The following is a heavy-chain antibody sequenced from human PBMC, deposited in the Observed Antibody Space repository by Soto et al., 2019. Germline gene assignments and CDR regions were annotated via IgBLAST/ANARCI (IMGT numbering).Heavy chain of an antibody. CDR2: LYHGGTP. CDR3: ARVHAMVVAGSTFDY. Sequence: SETLSLTCTVSGYSISSGSYWGWVRQPPGKGPEWIASLYHGGTPFYNPALKRRITISVETSTKQFSLKLASVTPADTAVYYCARVHAMVVAGSTFDYWGHGTLVTVSS. J-gene: IGHJ4*01. D-gene: IGHD6-19*01. CDR1: GYSISSGSY. V-gene: IGHV4-38-2*02.